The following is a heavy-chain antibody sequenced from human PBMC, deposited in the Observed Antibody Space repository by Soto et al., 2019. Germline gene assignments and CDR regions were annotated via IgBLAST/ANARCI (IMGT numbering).Heavy chain of an antibody. D-gene: IGHD3-10*01. Sequence: ASVKVSCEASGYTFTGYYMHWVRQAPGQGLEWMGWINPNSGGTNYAQKFQGRVTMTRDTSISTAYMELSRLRSDDTAVYYCARVAPYYYGSGSYAYYYYGMDVWGQGTTVTVSS. CDR3: ARVAPYYYGSGSYAYYYYGMDV. CDR2: INPNSGGT. J-gene: IGHJ6*02. V-gene: IGHV1-2*02. CDR1: GYTFTGYY.